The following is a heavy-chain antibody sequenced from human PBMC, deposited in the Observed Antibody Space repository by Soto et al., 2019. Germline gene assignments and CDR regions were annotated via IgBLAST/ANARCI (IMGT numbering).Heavy chain of an antibody. CDR1: GFTFSSFG. V-gene: IGHV3-33*01. D-gene: IGHD3-3*01. CDR2: IWYDGGKK. CDR3: ARDASYYSLWSGYYPSRNGMDV. J-gene: IGHJ6*02. Sequence: GGSLRLSCAASGFTFSSFGMHWVRQAPGKGLEWVSLIWYDGGKKSYGDSVKGRFTISRDNSRNTVYLQMNSLRADDTAVYYCARDASYYSLWSGYYPSRNGMDVWGQGTTVTVSS.